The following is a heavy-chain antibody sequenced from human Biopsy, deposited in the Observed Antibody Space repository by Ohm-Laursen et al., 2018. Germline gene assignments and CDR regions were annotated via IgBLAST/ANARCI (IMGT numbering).Heavy chain of an antibody. Sequence: TQTLTLTCSFSGFSLSARGMCVSWIRQAPGKALEWLARVDWDDYKDYSASMQTILSISKDSSNDQVVLTVNNVDPADTATYYCARTPILIVSAGLVYRRRRHLQGMDVWGQGIAVTVS. CDR2: VDWDDYK. V-gene: IGHV2-70*11. J-gene: IGHJ6*02. CDR3: ARTPILIVSAGLVYRRRRHLQGMDV. CDR1: GFSLSARGMC. D-gene: IGHD6-13*01.